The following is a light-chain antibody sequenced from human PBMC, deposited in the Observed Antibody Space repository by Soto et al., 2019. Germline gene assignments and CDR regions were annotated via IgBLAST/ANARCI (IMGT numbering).Light chain of an antibody. CDR1: SSDVGGYNY. CDR3: CSYTTSSTVL. CDR2: DVS. J-gene: IGLJ2*01. Sequence: QSALTQPASVSGSPGQSITISCTGTSSDVGGYNYVSWYQQHPGKAPKLMIYDVSNRPSGVSNRFSGSKSGNTAFLTISGLQAEGEADYYCCSYTTSSTVLFGGGTQLTVL. V-gene: IGLV2-14*03.